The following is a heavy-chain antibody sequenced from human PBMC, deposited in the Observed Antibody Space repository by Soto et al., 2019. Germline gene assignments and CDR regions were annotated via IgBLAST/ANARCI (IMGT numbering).Heavy chain of an antibody. D-gene: IGHD3-22*01. V-gene: IGHV3-23*01. J-gene: IGHJ4*02. CDR1: GFTFSSYA. CDR3: AKDGVPIIRGYPNPDF. Sequence: WGSLRLSCAASGFTFSSYAMSWVRQAPGKGLEWVSAISGSGGSTYYADSVKGRFTISRDNSKNTLYLQMNSLRAEDTAVYYCAKDGVPIIRGYPNPDFWGQGTLVTVSS. CDR2: ISGSGGST.